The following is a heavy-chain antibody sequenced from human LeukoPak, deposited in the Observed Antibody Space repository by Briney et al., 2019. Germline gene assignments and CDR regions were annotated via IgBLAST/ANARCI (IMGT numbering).Heavy chain of an antibody. D-gene: IGHD1-14*01. CDR2: IYYSGST. CDR1: GGSISSYY. Sequence: PSETLSLTCTVSGGSISSYYWSWIRQPPGKGLEWIGYIYYSGSTNYNPSLKSRVTISVDTSKNQFSLKLSSVTAADTAVYSCARITPGNWFDPWGQGTLVTVSS. V-gene: IGHV4-59*01. J-gene: IGHJ5*02. CDR3: ARITPGNWFDP.